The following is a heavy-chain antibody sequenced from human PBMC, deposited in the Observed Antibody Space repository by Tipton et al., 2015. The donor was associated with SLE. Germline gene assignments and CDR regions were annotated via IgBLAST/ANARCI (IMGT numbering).Heavy chain of an antibody. CDR1: GGSFSGYY. D-gene: IGHD3-16*01. J-gene: IGHJ3*02. CDR2: INHSGST. CDR3: ASVPGDDAFDI. V-gene: IGHV4-34*01. Sequence: TLSLTCAVYGGSFSGYYWSWIRQPPGKGLEWIGEINHSGSTNYNPSLKSRVTISVDTSKNQFSVKLSSVTAADTAVYYCASVPGDDAFDIWGQGTMVTVSS.